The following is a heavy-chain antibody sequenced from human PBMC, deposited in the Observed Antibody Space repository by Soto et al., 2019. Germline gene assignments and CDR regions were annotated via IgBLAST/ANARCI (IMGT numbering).Heavy chain of an antibody. CDR3: ARVTSLSSSWYNDAFDI. V-gene: IGHV3-30-3*01. Sequence: PVGSLRLSCAASGFTFSSYAMHWVRQAPGKGLEWVAVISYDGSNKYYADSVKGRFTISRDNSKNTLYLQMNSLRAEDTAVYYCARVTSLSSSWYNDAFDIWGQGTMVTVSS. J-gene: IGHJ3*02. D-gene: IGHD6-13*01. CDR2: ISYDGSNK. CDR1: GFTFSSYA.